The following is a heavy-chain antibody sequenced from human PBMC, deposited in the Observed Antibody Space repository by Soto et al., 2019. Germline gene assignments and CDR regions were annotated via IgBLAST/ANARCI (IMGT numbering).Heavy chain of an antibody. J-gene: IGHJ4*02. D-gene: IGHD1-7*01. CDR2: MNPNSGNT. CDR3: ARDGIGGTAFRGFLDY. CDR1: GYTFTSYD. Sequence: SVKVSCKASGYTFTSYDINWLRQATGQGLEWMGWMNPNSGNTGYAQKFQGRVTMARNTSISTAYMELSSLRSEDTAVYYCARDGIGGTAFRGFLDYWGQGTLVTVSS. V-gene: IGHV1-8*01.